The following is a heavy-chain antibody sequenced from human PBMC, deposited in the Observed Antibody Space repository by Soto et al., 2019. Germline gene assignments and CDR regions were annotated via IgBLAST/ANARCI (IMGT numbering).Heavy chain of an antibody. CDR1: GFTFSSYT. CDR3: ATPPDYNWNDY. V-gene: IGHV3-23*01. J-gene: IGHJ4*02. CDR2: VSGSGGGT. Sequence: EVQLLESVGGLVQPGGSLRLSCAASGFTFSSYTMSWVRQAPGKGLEWISAVSGSGGGTYYADSVKGRFTISRDNSKDTLYLQMNNRRAEDTAVYYCATPPDYNWNDYWCPGTLVTVSS. D-gene: IGHD1-20*01.